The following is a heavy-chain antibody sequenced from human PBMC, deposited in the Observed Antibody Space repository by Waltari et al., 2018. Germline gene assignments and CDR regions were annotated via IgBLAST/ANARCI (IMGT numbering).Heavy chain of an antibody. CDR2: IIPMLCTA. D-gene: IGHD5-12*01. CDR1: GGTFSSYA. Sequence: QVQLVQSGAEVKKPGSSVKVSCKASGGTFSSYALSWVRQAPGQGLEWRGGIIPMLCTATDGHKCPGRVTITADESTGTAYMELSSLRSEDTAVYYCARGMATIFDYWGQGTLVTVSS. J-gene: IGHJ4*02. V-gene: IGHV1-69*01. CDR3: ARGMATIFDY.